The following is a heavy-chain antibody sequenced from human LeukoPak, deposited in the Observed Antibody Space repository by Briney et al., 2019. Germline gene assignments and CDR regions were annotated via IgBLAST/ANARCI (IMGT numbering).Heavy chain of an antibody. J-gene: IGHJ4*02. CDR1: GFTFNTYA. Sequence: PGGSLRLSCAASGFTFNTYAMSWVRQAPGKGLEWVSLISANGVRTFYADSVKGRFIISRDNSKNTLYLQMDSLRAEDTAVYYCVKFLMTAVTTGFGSWGQGTLVTVSS. V-gene: IGHV3-23*01. CDR3: VKFLMTAVTTGFGS. D-gene: IGHD4-17*01. CDR2: ISANGVRT.